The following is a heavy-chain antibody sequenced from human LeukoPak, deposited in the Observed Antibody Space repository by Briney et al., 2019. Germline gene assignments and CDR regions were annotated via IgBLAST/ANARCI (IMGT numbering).Heavy chain of an antibody. Sequence: PGGSLRLSCAASGFTFDDYAMHWVRQAPGKGLEWVSVIYSGGNTYYADSVKGRFTISRDNSKNTLYLQMNSLRAEDTAVYYCARDTDFDHWGQGTLVTVSS. CDR2: IYSGGNT. J-gene: IGHJ4*02. CDR3: ARDTDFDH. CDR1: GFTFDDYA. V-gene: IGHV3-53*01.